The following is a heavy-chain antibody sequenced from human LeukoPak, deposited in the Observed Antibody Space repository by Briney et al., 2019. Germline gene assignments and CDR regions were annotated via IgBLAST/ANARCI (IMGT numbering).Heavy chain of an antibody. D-gene: IGHD5-12*01. CDR2: ISAYNGNT. CDR3: ARSDNSGYDNNYYYYYYMDV. Sequence: GASVKVSCKASGYTFTSHGISWVRQAPGQGLEWMGWISAYNGNTNYAQKLQGRVTMTTDTSTSTAYMELRSLRSDDTAVYYCARSDNSGYDNNYYYYYYMDVWGKGTTVTVSS. J-gene: IGHJ6*03. CDR1: GYTFTSHG. V-gene: IGHV1-18*01.